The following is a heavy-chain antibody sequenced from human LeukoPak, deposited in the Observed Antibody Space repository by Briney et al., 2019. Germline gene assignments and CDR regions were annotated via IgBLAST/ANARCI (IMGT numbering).Heavy chain of an antibody. Sequence: AGGSLRLSCAASGFTFSNAWMNWVRQAPGKGLEWVGRIKSKTDGGTTDYAAPVKGRFTISRDDSKNTLYLQMNSLKTEDTAVYSFPKYPRPLPEVPGFFDSWAKGPRVT. D-gene: IGHD1-14*01. V-gene: IGHV3-15*07. CDR2: IKSKTDGGTT. CDR1: GFTFSNAW. CDR3: PKYPRPLPEVPGFFDS. J-gene: IGHJ4*02.